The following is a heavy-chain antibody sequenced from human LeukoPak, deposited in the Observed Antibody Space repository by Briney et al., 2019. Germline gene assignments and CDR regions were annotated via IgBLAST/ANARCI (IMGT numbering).Heavy chain of an antibody. J-gene: IGHJ4*02. CDR1: GFTFRSYA. CDR2: ISGSGGSP. Sequence: GGSLRLSCAASGFTFRSYAMSWVRQAPGKGLEWVSGISGSGGSPYHADSVKGRFTISRDNSKNTLLLQMNSLRAEDTAVYYCLRERYCSGTSCFELGYWGQGTLVTVSS. D-gene: IGHD2-2*01. CDR3: LRERYCSGTSCFELGY. V-gene: IGHV3-23*01.